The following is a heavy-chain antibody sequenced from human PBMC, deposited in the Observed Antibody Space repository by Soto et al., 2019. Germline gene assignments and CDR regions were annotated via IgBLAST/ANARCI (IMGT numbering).Heavy chain of an antibody. Sequence: QVQLVQSGAEVKKPGSSVKVSCKASGGTFSSYAISWVRQAPGQGLEWMGGIIPVFGTTNYAQTFQDRVTITADESTTTANLEPSSQAAEDTAIYYCGLHVAGDMFNWFDPWGQGTRVTVSS. CDR2: IIPVFGTT. J-gene: IGHJ5*02. CDR1: GGTFSSYA. D-gene: IGHD2-21*01. CDR3: GLHVAGDMFNWFDP. V-gene: IGHV1-69*12.